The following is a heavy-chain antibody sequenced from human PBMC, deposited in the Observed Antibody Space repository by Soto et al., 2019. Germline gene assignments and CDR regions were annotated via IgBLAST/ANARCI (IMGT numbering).Heavy chain of an antibody. CDR2: ISYDGSNK. D-gene: IGHD6-13*01. Sequence: QVQLVESGGGVVQPGRSLRLSCAASGFTFSSYGMHWVRQAPGKGLEWVAVISYDGSNKYYADSVKGRFTISRDNSKNTLYLQMNSLRAEDTAVYYCAKDWTSGAAAGTSWGQGTLVTVSS. CDR1: GFTFSSYG. V-gene: IGHV3-30*18. CDR3: AKDWTSGAAAGTS. J-gene: IGHJ4*02.